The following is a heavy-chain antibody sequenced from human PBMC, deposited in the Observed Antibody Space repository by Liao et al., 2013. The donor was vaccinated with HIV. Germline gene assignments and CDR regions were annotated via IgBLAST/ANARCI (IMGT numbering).Heavy chain of an antibody. CDR3: ARATYYYDSSDYNGGADY. CDR2: IYYSGNS. J-gene: IGHJ4*02. CDR1: GGSISNYY. V-gene: IGHV4-59*12. D-gene: IGHD3-22*01. Sequence: QVQLQESGSGLVKPSETLSLTCTVSGGSISNYYWSWIRQPPGKGLEWIGYIYYSGNSKYNPSLKSRVTILVDTSKNQFSLKLTSVTGADTAVYYCARATYYYDSSDYNGGADYWGQGTLVTVSS.